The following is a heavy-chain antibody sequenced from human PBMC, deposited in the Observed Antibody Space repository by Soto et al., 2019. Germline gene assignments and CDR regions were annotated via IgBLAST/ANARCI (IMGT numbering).Heavy chain of an antibody. D-gene: IGHD2-2*01. J-gene: IGHJ5*02. V-gene: IGHV1-3*01. CDR1: GYSFTSYA. CDR3: ARDHCSSTSCKGFNWFDP. Sequence: ASVKVSCKASGYSFTSYAIYWVRQAPGQRLEWMGGINAVNGTAKYSQKLQGRVTITGDESTSTAHMELSSLRSEDTAVYYCARDHCSSTSCKGFNWFDPWGQGTLVTVSS. CDR2: INAVNGTA.